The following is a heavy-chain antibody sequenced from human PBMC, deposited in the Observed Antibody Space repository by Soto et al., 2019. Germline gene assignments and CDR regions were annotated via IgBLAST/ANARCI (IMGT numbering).Heavy chain of an antibody. CDR1: GGSISSGGYS. J-gene: IGHJ5*02. V-gene: IGHV4-30-2*05. Sequence: PSETLSLTCAVSGGSISSGGYSWSWIRQPPGKGLECIGYIYYSGSTYYNPSLKSRVAISVDTSKNQFSLKLSSVTAADTAVYYCFSERPGDDRLLPWGQRPLVTVS. CDR2: IYYSGST. D-gene: IGHD4-17*01. CDR3: FSERPGDDRLLP.